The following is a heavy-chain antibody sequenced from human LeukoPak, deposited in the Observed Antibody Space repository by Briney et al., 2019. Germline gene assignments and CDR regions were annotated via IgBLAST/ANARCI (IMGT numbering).Heavy chain of an antibody. J-gene: IGHJ3*02. V-gene: IGHV3-7*01. CDR1: GFTFSSYG. Sequence: GSLRLSCAASGFTFSSYGIHWVRQAPGKGLEWVANIKQDGSERYYVDSLKGQFTISRDNAKNSLYLQMNSLRAEDTAVYYCARVASYAFDIWGQGTMVTVSS. D-gene: IGHD6-6*01. CDR2: IKQDGSER. CDR3: ARVASYAFDI.